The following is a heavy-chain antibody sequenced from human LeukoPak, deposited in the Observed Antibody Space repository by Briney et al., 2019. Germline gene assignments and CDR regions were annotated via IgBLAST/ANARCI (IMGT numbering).Heavy chain of an antibody. CDR1: GGSISSYY. D-gene: IGHD4-17*01. V-gene: IGHV4-59*08. CDR3: ARRVPSGYGDVFDY. CDR2: IYYSGST. Sequence: SETLSLTCTVSGGSISSYYWSWIRQPPGKGLEWIGYIYYSGSTNYNPSLKSRVTISVDTSKNQLSLNLRSVTAADTAMYYCARRVPSGYGDVFDYWGQGTLVTVSS. J-gene: IGHJ4*02.